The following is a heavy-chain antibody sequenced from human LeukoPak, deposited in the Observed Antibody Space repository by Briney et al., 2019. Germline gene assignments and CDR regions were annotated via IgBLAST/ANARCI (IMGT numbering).Heavy chain of an antibody. CDR3: ARFYNWNYVGYFDY. Sequence: GGSLRLSCAASGFIFSSYAMNWVRQAPGKGLEWVSSISSSSSYIYYADSVKGRFTISRDNAKNSLYLQMNSLRAEDTAVYYCARFYNWNYVGYFDYWGQGTLVTVSS. V-gene: IGHV3-21*01. D-gene: IGHD1-7*01. CDR2: ISSSSSYI. CDR1: GFIFSSYA. J-gene: IGHJ4*02.